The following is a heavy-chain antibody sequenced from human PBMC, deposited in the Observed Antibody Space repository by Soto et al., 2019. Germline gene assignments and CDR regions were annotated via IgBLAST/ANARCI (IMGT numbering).Heavy chain of an antibody. CDR2: INRDGRRT. D-gene: IGHD2-2*01. J-gene: IGHJ4*02. CDR3: ARGCSSTSCQWGGGY. V-gene: IGHV3-74*01. Sequence: GGSLRLSCSASGFTFSNYWMHWVRQAPGKGLVWVSRINRDGRRTTYADSLNGRFTISRDNAKNTLYLQMDSLRAEDTAVYYCARGCSSTSCQWGGGYWGQGTLVTVSS. CDR1: GFTFSNYW.